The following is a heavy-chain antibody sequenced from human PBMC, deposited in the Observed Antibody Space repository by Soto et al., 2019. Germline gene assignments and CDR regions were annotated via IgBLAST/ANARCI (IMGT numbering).Heavy chain of an antibody. CDR1: GYTFTSYD. CDR3: ARGGYCSSTSCYGYYYYYYYMDV. Sequence: QVQLVQSGAEVKKPGASVKVSCKASGYTFTSYDINWVRQATGQGLEWMGWMNPNSGNTGYAQKVQGRVTMTRNTSISTAYMELSSLRSEDTAVYYCARGGYCSSTSCYGYYYYYYYMDVWGKGTTVTVSS. CDR2: MNPNSGNT. D-gene: IGHD2-2*01. V-gene: IGHV1-8*01. J-gene: IGHJ6*03.